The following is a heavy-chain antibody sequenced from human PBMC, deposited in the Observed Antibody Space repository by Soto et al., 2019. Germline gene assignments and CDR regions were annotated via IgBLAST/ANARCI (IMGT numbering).Heavy chain of an antibody. CDR2: IYYSGST. J-gene: IGHJ5*02. CDR1: GGSISSSSYY. V-gene: IGHV4-39*01. CDR3: ARVRAGYFGWFDP. D-gene: IGHD5-18*01. Sequence: SETLSLTCTVSGGSISSSSYYWGWIRQPPGKGLEWIGSIYYSGSTYYNPSLKSRVTISVDTSKNQFSLKLSSVTAADTAVYYCARVRAGYFGWFDPWGQGTLVTVSS.